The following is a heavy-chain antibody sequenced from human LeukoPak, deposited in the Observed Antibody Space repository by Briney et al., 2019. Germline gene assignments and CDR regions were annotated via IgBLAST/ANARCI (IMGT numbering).Heavy chain of an antibody. CDR3: VRSRGVAHSFDF. D-gene: IGHD5-24*01. J-gene: IGHJ4*02. V-gene: IGHV3-30*12. Sequence: GGSLRLSCAASGFAFTTYGMHWVRQTPGKGLEWVAVVFYDGTQRYYADSVKGRCTISRDNSKNTLDLQMNSLRVEDTATYYCVRSRGVAHSFDFWGQGALVTVSS. CDR1: GFAFTTYG. CDR2: VFYDGTQR.